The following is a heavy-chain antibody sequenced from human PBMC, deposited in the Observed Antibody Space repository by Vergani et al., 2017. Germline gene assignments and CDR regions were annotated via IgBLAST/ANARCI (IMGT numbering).Heavy chain of an antibody. D-gene: IGHD4-23*01. V-gene: IGHV4-59*01. CDR1: GGSISSYH. CDR3: ARDRGGLGYFDY. Sequence: QVQLQESGPGLVKPSETLSLTCTVSGGSISSYHWSWIRQPPGKGLEWIGYINYSGSTNYNPSLKSRVTISVDTSKNQFSLKLSSVTASDTAVYYCARDRGGLGYFDYWGQGTLVTVSS. J-gene: IGHJ4*02. CDR2: INYSGST.